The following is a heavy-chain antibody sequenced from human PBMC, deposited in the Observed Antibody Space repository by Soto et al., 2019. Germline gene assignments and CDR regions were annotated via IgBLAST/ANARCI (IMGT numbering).Heavy chain of an antibody. D-gene: IGHD3-10*01. Sequence: PSETLSLTCTVSGGSISSSSYCWAWLRQPPGKGREWIGSIYDSGSTYYNPSRKSRVTIADDTSKNQFSLKLTSVTAADTAVYYCALHSMVGGVEWFDPCGQGTLVTVSS. CDR1: GGSISSSSYC. J-gene: IGHJ5*02. CDR3: ALHSMVGGVEWFDP. V-gene: IGHV4-39*01. CDR2: IYDSGST.